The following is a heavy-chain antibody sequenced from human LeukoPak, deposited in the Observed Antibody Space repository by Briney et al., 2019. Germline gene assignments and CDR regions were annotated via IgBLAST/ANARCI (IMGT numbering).Heavy chain of an antibody. J-gene: IGHJ3*02. CDR2: IYYSGST. Sequence: PSETLSLTCTVSGGSISSSSYYWGWIRQPPGKGLEWIGYIYYSGSTNYNPSLKSRVTISVDTSKNQFSLKLSSVTAADTAVYYCARGLTVQLERRRDAFDIWGQGTMVTVSS. D-gene: IGHD1-1*01. CDR1: GGSISSSSYY. CDR3: ARGLTVQLERRRDAFDI. V-gene: IGHV4-61*05.